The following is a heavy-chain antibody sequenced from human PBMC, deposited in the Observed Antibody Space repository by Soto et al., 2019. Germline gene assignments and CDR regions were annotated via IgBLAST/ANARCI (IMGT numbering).Heavy chain of an antibody. V-gene: IGHV1-18*01. D-gene: IGHD5-12*01. CDR1: GYTFTSHG. CDR3: ARDLGGYNSIAAY. J-gene: IGHJ4*02. CDR2: ISAYNGNT. Sequence: ASVKVSCKASGYTFTSHGITWVRQAPGQGLEWMGWISAYNGNTNYTQNLQGRITMTTDTSTSTAYMELRSLRSGDTAVYYCARDLGGYNSIAAYWGQGALVTVSS.